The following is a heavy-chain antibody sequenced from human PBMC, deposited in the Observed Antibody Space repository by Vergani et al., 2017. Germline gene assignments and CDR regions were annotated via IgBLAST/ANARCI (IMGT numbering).Heavy chain of an antibody. Sequence: QVQLVQSGAEVKKPGSSVKVSCKASGGTFSSYTISWVRQAPGQGLEWMGRIIPILGIANYAQKFQGRVTITADKSTSTAYMELSSLRSEDTAVYYCARDYCSSTSCYAYYYYYMDVWGKGTTVTVSS. V-gene: IGHV1-69*08. D-gene: IGHD2-2*01. CDR1: GGTFSSYT. J-gene: IGHJ6*03. CDR2: IIPILGIA. CDR3: ARDYCSSTSCYAYYYYYMDV.